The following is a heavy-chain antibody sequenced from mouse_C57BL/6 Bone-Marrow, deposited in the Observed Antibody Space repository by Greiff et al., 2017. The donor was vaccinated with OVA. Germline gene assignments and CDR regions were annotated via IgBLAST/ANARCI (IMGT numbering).Heavy chain of an antibody. J-gene: IGHJ2*01. CDR2: IDPETGGT. CDR3: TRAPSTTVVATDY. Sequence: QVQLQQSGAELVRPGASVTLSCKASGYTFTDYEMHWVKQTPVHGLEWIGAIDPETGGTAYNQKFKGKAILTADKSSSTAYMELRSLTSEDSAVYYCTRAPSTTVVATDYWGQGTTLTVSS. CDR1: GYTFTDYE. D-gene: IGHD1-1*01. V-gene: IGHV1-15*01.